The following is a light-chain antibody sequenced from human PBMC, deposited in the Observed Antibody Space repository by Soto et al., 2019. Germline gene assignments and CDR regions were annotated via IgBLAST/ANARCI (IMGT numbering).Light chain of an antibody. CDR3: QQYNTYPLT. V-gene: IGKV1-5*03. CDR1: QSISNW. CDR2: KAS. J-gene: IGKJ4*01. Sequence: DIQMTQSPSTLSASVGDRVTITCRASQSISNWLAWYQQKPGKAPNLLIYKASSLESGVLSRFSGSGSGTEFTLTISSLQTDDFATYYCQQYNTYPLTFGGGTKVDIK.